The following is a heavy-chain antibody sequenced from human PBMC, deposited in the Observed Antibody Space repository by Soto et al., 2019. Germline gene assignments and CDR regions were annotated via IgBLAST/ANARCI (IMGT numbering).Heavy chain of an antibody. V-gene: IGHV5-51*01. CDR3: ERLLYCSSTSCHDAFDI. CDR2: IYPGDSDT. J-gene: IGHJ3*02. CDR1: GYSFTSYL. Sequence: GESLKISFKGSGYSFTSYLICWVRQMPVKGLEWMGIIYPGDSDTRYSPSFQGQVTISADKSISTAYLQWSSLKASDTAMYYCERLLYCSSTSCHDAFDISGQWTMVTV. D-gene: IGHD2-2*01.